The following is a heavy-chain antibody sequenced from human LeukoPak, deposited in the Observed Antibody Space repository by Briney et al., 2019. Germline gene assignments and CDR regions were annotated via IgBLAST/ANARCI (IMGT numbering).Heavy chain of an antibody. D-gene: IGHD6-6*01. V-gene: IGHV1-8*01. CDR1: GYTFTSYD. CDR3: ARGDEYSSSSVSYCGMDV. Sequence: GASVKVSRKASGYTFTSYDINWVRQATGQGLEWMGWMNPNSGNTGYAQKFQGRVTMTRNTSISTAYMELSSLRSEDTAVYYCARGDEYSSSSVSYCGMDVWGQGTTVTVSS. J-gene: IGHJ6*02. CDR2: MNPNSGNT.